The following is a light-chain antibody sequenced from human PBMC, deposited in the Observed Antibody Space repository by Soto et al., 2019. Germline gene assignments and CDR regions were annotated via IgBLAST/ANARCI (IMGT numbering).Light chain of an antibody. Sequence: DIQMTQSPSSLSASVGDRVTITCRASQGIRNYLAWYQQKPGKVPKLLIYAASTLQSGVPSRFSGSGSGTDFTLTITSLQTEAFATYYCQKYNNAAHTFGGGTKVAI. CDR2: AAS. J-gene: IGKJ4*01. V-gene: IGKV1-27*01. CDR3: QKYNNAAHT. CDR1: QGIRNY.